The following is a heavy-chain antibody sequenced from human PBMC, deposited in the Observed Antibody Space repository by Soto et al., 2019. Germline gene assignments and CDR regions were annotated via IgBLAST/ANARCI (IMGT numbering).Heavy chain of an antibody. D-gene: IGHD2-21*02. J-gene: IGHJ5*02. CDR1: GGSITSYA. V-gene: IGHV1-69*01. CDR2: IISMFGTT. Sequence: QVQQVQSGPEVKQPGSSVKVSCKASGGSITSYAVSWVLQAPGQGLEWMGGIISMFGTTHYAQKFQGRVTITAGESTHTVYMELFRLRSDDTAIYYCARDRCNSDGCYYWLDPWGQGTRVTVSS. CDR3: ARDRCNSDGCYYWLDP.